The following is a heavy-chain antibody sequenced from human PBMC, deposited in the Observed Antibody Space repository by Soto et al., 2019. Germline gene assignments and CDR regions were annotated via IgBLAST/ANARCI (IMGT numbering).Heavy chain of an antibody. V-gene: IGHV3-30-3*01. J-gene: IGHJ4*02. CDR3: ASPSSGWYYFDY. CDR2: ISYDGSNK. Sequence: GGSLRLSCAASGFTFSSYAMHWVRQAPGKGLEWVAVISYDGSNKYYADSVKGRFTISRDNSKNTLYLQMNSLRAEDTAVYYCASPSSGWYYFDYWGQGTLVTVSS. CDR1: GFTFSSYA. D-gene: IGHD6-19*01.